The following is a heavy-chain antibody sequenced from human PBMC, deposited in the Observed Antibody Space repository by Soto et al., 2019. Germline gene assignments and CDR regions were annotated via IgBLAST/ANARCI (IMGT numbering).Heavy chain of an antibody. D-gene: IGHD3-3*01. J-gene: IGHJ6*02. CDR2: IYWDDDK. Sequence: GPTLVNPTQTLTLTCTFSGFSLSTSGVGVGWIRQPPGKALEWLALIYWDDDKRYSPSLKSRLTITKDTSKNQVVLTMTNMDPVDTATYYCAHTQTYYDFWSGYSDYYYGMDVWGQGTTVTVSS. V-gene: IGHV2-5*02. CDR3: AHTQTYYDFWSGYSDYYYGMDV. CDR1: GFSLSTSGVG.